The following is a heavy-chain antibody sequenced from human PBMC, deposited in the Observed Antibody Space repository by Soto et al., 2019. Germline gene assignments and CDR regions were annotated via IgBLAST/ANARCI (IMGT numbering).Heavy chain of an antibody. J-gene: IGHJ6*02. V-gene: IGHV3-48*03. D-gene: IGHD3-10*01. Sequence: LRLSCAASGFTFSNYDINWVRQAPGKGPEWISHISSSGGIIYYADSVKGRFTISRDNAKNSLYLQMNSLRGEDTAVYYCAREGSVSSSDYYAYYYGMDVWGQGTTVTVSS. CDR2: ISSSGGII. CDR3: AREGSVSSSDYYAYYYGMDV. CDR1: GFTFSNYD.